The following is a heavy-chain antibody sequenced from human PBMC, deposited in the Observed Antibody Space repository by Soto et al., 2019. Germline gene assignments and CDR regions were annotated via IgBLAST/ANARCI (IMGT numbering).Heavy chain of an antibody. J-gene: IGHJ6*02. V-gene: IGHV4-34*01. D-gene: IGHD3-10*01. CDR1: GGSFSGYC. CDR2: INHSGST. CDR3: ASFFYGSGDYYYYGMDV. Sequence: SQTLSLTCAVDGGSFSGYCWSWIRQTPGKGLEWIGEINHSGSTNYNPSLKSRVTISVDTSKNQFSLKLSSVTAADTAVYYCASFFYGSGDYYYYGMDVWGQGTTVTV.